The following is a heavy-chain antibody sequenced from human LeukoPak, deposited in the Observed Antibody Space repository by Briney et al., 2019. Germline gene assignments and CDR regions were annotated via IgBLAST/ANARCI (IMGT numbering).Heavy chain of an antibody. CDR1: GGSFSGYY. V-gene: IGHV4-34*01. CDR2: INHSGST. Sequence: SETLSLTCAVYGGSFSGYYWSWIRQPPGKGLEWIGEINHSGSTNYNPSLKSRVTISVDTSKNQFSLKLSSVTAADTAVYYCARAGDWNYYGFDPFDIWGQGTMVTVSS. D-gene: IGHD1-7*01. J-gene: IGHJ3*02. CDR3: ARAGDWNYYGFDPFDI.